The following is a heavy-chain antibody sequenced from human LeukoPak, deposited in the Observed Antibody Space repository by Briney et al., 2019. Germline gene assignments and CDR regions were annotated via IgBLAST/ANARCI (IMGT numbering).Heavy chain of an antibody. D-gene: IGHD6-19*01. CDR3: ARDDEAYSSGYEVWWFDP. CDR1: GYTLTDYY. CDR2: ISAYNGNT. Sequence: GASVKVSCKASGYTLTDYYMHWVRQAPGQGVEWMGWISAYNGNTNYAQKLQGRVTMTTDTSTSTAYMELRSLRSDDTAVYYCARDDEAYSSGYEVWWFDPWGQGTLVTVSS. V-gene: IGHV1-18*04. J-gene: IGHJ5*02.